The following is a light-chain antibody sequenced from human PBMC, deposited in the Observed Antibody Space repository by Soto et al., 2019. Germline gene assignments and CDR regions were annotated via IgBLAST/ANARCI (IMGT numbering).Light chain of an antibody. V-gene: IGLV2-23*01. CDR1: SSDVGSYNL. J-gene: IGLJ2*01. Sequence: QSVLTQPASVSGSPGQSITISCTGTSSDVGSYNLVSWYQQHPGKAPKLMIYEGSKRPPGVSNRFSGSKSGNTASLTISGLQAEDEADYYCCSYAVSSTSVVFGGGTKLTVL. CDR2: EGS. CDR3: CSYAVSSTSVV.